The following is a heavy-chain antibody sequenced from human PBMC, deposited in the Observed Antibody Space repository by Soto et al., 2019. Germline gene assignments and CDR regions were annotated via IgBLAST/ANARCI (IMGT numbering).Heavy chain of an antibody. Sequence: ASVKVSCKASGYTLTSYGISWVRQAPGQGLEWMGGISAYNGNTNYAQKLQGRVTMTTDTSTSTAYMELRSLRSDDTAVYYCARAPAKGYSYGPVYYWGQGTLVTVSS. CDR1: GYTLTSYG. D-gene: IGHD5-18*01. CDR2: ISAYNGNT. J-gene: IGHJ4*02. CDR3: ARAPAKGYSYGPVYY. V-gene: IGHV1-18*04.